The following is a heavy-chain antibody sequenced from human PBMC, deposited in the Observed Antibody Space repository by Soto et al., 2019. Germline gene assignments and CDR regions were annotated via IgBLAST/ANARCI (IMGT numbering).Heavy chain of an antibody. J-gene: IGHJ2*01. CDR2: IIPYLGIP. CDR3: ARQKKPSNWYLDL. V-gene: IGHV1-69*02. Sequence: QVQLVQSGAEVKKPGSSVKVSCKTSGGTFDSYSISWVRQAPGQGLEWMGKIIPYLGIPNYAEKFQGRVTITANRSTSTAYMDLSSLTSEDTALYYCARQKKPSNWYLDLWGRGTLVIVSS. CDR1: GGTFDSYS.